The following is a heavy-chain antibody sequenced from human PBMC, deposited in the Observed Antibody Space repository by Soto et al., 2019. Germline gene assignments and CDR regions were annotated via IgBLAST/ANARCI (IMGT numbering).Heavy chain of an antibody. CDR1: GWSFSGYY. D-gene: IGHD6-19*01. V-gene: IGHV4-34*01. Sequence: SETLSLTCSVYGWSFSGYYWSWIRQPPGKGLEWIGEINHSGSTNYNPSLKSRVTISVDTSKNQSSLELSSVTAADTAVYYCARVSYSGWYDYYYYYGMDVWGQGTTVTVSS. CDR2: INHSGST. CDR3: ARVSYSGWYDYYYYYGMDV. J-gene: IGHJ6*02.